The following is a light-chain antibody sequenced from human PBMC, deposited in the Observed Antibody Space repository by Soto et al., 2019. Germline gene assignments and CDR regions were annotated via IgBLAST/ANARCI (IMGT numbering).Light chain of an antibody. V-gene: IGLV2-23*01. CDR2: EGS. J-gene: IGLJ1*01. CDR1: SSDVGSYNL. Sequence: QSALTQPASVSGSPGQSITISCTGTSSDVGSYNLVSWYQQHPGKAPKLMIYEGSKRPSGVSNRFSGSKSGNTASLTISGLQAEDEADYYFCSYAVSSSYGFGTGTKLTVL. CDR3: CSYAVSSSYG.